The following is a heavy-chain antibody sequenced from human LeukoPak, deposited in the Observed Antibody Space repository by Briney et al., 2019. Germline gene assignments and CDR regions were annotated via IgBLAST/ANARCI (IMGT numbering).Heavy chain of an antibody. V-gene: IGHV3-11*01. CDR1: GFTFSDYY. CDR3: ARDVDTAMVSPFFDY. D-gene: IGHD5-18*01. J-gene: IGHJ4*02. CDR2: ISSSGSTI. Sequence: PGGSLRLSCAASGFTFSDYYMSWIRQAPGKGLEWVSYISSSGSTIYYADSVKGRFTISRDNAKNSLYLQMNSLRAGDTAVYYCARDVDTAMVSPFFDYWGQGTLVTVSS.